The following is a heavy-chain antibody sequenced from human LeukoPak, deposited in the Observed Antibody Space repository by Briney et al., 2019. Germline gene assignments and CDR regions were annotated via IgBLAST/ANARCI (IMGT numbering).Heavy chain of an antibody. V-gene: IGHV3-23*01. CDR2: ITGSGGGT. CDR3: AKWGDYDVLTGYYDPDY. CDR1: GFTFSNYA. Sequence: GGSLRLSCAASGFTFSNYAMSWVRQAPGKGVEWVSAITGSGGGTYYADSVKGRFTISSDNSKNTLYLQMNSLRAEDTAVYYCAKWGDYDVLTGYYDPDYWGQGTLVTVSS. D-gene: IGHD3-9*01. J-gene: IGHJ4*02.